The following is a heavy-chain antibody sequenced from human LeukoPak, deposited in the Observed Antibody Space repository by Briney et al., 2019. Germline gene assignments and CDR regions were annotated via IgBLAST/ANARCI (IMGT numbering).Heavy chain of an antibody. CDR1: GYSISSGHY. CDR2: IYHSGST. Sequence: SETLSLTCSVSGYSISSGHYWGWIRQPPGKGLEWIGSIYHSGSTYYNPSLKSRVTISVDTSKNQFSLKLSSVTAADTAVYYCARDATMMGNYFNYWGQGTLVTVSS. V-gene: IGHV4-38-2*02. D-gene: IGHD5-12*01. CDR3: ARDATMMGNYFNY. J-gene: IGHJ4*02.